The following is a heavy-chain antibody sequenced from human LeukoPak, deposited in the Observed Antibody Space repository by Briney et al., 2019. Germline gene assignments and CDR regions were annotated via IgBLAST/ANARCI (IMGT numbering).Heavy chain of an antibody. J-gene: IGHJ6*03. CDR3: ARGRVRAARKYYYYMDV. V-gene: IGHV4-34*01. CDR1: GGSFSGYY. CDR2: INHSGST. D-gene: IGHD6-6*01. Sequence: SETLSLTCAVYGGSFSGYYWSWIRQPPGKGLEWIGEINHSGSTNYNPSLKSRVTISVDTSKNQFSLKLSSVTAADTAVYYCARGRVRAARKYYYYMDVWGKGTTVTVSS.